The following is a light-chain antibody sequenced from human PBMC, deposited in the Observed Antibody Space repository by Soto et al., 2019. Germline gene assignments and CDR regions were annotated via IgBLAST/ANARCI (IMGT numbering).Light chain of an antibody. V-gene: IGKV1-5*03. Sequence: DIQMTQSPSTLSASVGDRVNITCRASQSINNWLAWYQQKPGKAPKLLIYKASSLESGGPSRFSDSGSGPKFTLTISGLQPDDFATYYCQRYNSPLTFGGGTQVEIK. CDR1: QSINNW. J-gene: IGKJ4*01. CDR2: KAS. CDR3: QRYNSPLT.